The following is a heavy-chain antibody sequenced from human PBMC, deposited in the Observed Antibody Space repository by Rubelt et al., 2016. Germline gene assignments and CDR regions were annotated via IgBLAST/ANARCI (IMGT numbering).Heavy chain of an antibody. D-gene: IGHD1-1*01. V-gene: IGHV3-30*07. CDR3: ARERVQLERAAYFDY. Sequence: GRFIISRDNSKNTLYLQMNSLRAEDTAVDYCARERVQLERAAYFDYWGQGTLVTVSS. J-gene: IGHJ4*02.